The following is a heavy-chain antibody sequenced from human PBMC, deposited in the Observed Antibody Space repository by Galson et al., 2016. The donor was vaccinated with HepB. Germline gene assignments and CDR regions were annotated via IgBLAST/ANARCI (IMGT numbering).Heavy chain of an antibody. CDR3: ARDYMAPVTRGYSYYYGMDV. CDR2: INSDGTTT. V-gene: IGHV3-74*01. CDR1: GFTFSNYW. Sequence: SLRLSCAASGFTFSNYWMHWVRQAPGKGLVWVSHINSDGTTTNNADSVKGRFTISRDNAKNTLFLQMNSLRAEDTAVYYCARDYMAPVTRGYSYYYGMDVWGQGTTVTVSS. J-gene: IGHJ6*02. D-gene: IGHD5-12*01.